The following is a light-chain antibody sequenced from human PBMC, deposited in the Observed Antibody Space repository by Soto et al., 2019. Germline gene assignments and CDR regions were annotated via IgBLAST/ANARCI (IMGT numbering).Light chain of an antibody. CDR2: DAS. CDR1: QSVGTY. V-gene: IGKV3-11*01. Sequence: IVLTQSPATLSLSPGERATLSCSASQSVGTYLAWYQQKPGQAPRLLIYDASNRAIGVPARFTGSGSGTDFTLTISNLEPEDFAVYYCQERSVWPLCTFGRGTRLAI. J-gene: IGKJ2*02. CDR3: QERSVWPLCT.